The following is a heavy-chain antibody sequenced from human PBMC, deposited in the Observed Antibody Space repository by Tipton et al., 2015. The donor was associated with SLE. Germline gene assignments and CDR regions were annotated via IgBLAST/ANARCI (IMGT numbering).Heavy chain of an antibody. CDR2: INYSGNT. CDR3: ARGRDGMDVFGMDV. D-gene: IGHD1-14*01. Sequence: TLSLTCTVSGGSISNYYWSWLRQPPGKGLEWIGYINYSGNTNYNPSLKSRVTTSVDTSKNQLSLKLHYVTATDTAVYYCARGRDGMDVFGMDVWGPGTTVTVTS. CDR1: GGSISNYY. J-gene: IGHJ6*02. V-gene: IGHV4-59*01.